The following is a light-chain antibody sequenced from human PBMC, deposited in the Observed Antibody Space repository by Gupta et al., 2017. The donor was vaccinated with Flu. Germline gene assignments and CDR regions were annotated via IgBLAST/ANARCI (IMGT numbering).Light chain of an antibody. CDR2: EGS. V-gene: IGLV2-23*01. CDR3: CSCAGSNTWV. CDR1: SSDVGIYNL. Sequence: QSALTQPASVSGSPGQSVTISCTGTSSDVGIYNLVSWYPQHPGKPHNLLFYEGSKRPAGLSNRFSASNSGNTASLTISVHEAEDEADYYCCSCAGSNTWVFGGGTKLTVL. J-gene: IGLJ3*02.